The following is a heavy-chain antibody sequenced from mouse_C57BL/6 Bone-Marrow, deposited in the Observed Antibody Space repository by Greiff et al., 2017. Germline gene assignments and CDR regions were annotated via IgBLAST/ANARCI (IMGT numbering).Heavy chain of an antibody. CDR1: GYTFTDYY. J-gene: IGHJ3*01. Sequence: VKLQQSGAELVRPGASVKLSCTASGYTFTDYYINWVKQRPGQGLEWIARINPGSGNTYYNETFKGKATLPAEKSSNTSYMQLSSLTSEDSAFYFCSLDSSGYGFAYWGQGTLVTVSA. CDR2: INPGSGNT. D-gene: IGHD3-2*02. CDR3: SLDSSGYGFAY. V-gene: IGHV1-76*01.